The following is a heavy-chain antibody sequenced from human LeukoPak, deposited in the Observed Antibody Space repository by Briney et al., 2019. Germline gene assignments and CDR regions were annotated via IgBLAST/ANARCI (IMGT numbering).Heavy chain of an antibody. CDR3: AKDSSSWSRHFDY. CDR1: GFTFSSYA. J-gene: IGHJ4*02. V-gene: IGHV3-23*01. CDR2: ISGSGGST. Sequence: GGSLRLSCAASGFTFSSYAMSWVRQAPGKGLSWFSAISGSGGSTYYADSVKGRFTISRDNSKNTLYLQMNSLRAEDTAVYYCAKDSSSWSRHFDYWGQGTLVTVSS. D-gene: IGHD6-13*01.